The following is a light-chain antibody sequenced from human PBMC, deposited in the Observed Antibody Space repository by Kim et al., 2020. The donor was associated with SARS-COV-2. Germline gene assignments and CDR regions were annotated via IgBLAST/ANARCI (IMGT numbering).Light chain of an antibody. Sequence: IVMTQSPLSLPVTPGEPATISCRSSQSLLHYNGNNYLDWYLQKPGQSPQLLIYLRSNRASGVPDRFSGSGSGTDFTLKISRVEAEDVGVYYCMQALQTPYTFGQGTKLEI. J-gene: IGKJ2*01. CDR1: QSLLHYNGNNY. V-gene: IGKV2-28*01. CDR3: MQALQTPYT. CDR2: LRS.